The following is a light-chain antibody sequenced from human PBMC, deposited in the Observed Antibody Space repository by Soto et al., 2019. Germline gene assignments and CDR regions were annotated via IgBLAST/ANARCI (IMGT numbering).Light chain of an antibody. Sequence: VLPQSPDTLSLSPGDRATLSCRASQSVRSTFLAWYQQQPGQAPRLLIYGASNRAAGIPARFSGSASGTEFTLTISRLEPEDSAVYYCQQYHDSPMNTFGQGTKLQIK. J-gene: IGKJ2*01. V-gene: IGKV3-20*01. CDR1: QSVRSTF. CDR3: QQYHDSPMNT. CDR2: GAS.